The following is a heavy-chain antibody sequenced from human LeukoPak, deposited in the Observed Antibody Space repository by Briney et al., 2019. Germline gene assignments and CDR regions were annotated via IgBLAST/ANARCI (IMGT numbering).Heavy chain of an antibody. CDR3: ARSAHSGLFDY. CDR1: GFTFSSYE. V-gene: IGHV3-48*03. CDR2: ISSSGCTI. D-gene: IGHD3-10*01. Sequence: GGSLRLSCAASGFTFSSYEMTWVRQAPGKGLEWVSYISSSGCTIYYAASLKGRFTISRDNPKNSMYLQMNSLRAEDTAVYYCARSAHSGLFDYWGQGTLVTVSS. J-gene: IGHJ4*02.